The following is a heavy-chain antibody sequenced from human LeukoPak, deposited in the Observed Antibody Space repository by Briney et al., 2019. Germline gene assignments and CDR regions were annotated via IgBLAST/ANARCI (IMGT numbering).Heavy chain of an antibody. CDR2: IDKKDKGYATAT. CDR3: TRDSGTYNWFDP. D-gene: IGHD1-26*01. J-gene: IGHJ5*02. Sequence: GGSLSLSCAASGFTFSGSAIHWVRKSSGEGLEWVGQIDKKDKGYATATAYAAPVKGRFTISRDDSINTAYLQMKSLKTEDTALYYCTRDSGTYNWFDPWGQGTLVTVSS. V-gene: IGHV3-73*01. CDR1: GFTFSGSA.